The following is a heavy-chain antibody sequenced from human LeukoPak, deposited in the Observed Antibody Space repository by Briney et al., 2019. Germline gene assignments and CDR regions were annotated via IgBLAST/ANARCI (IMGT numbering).Heavy chain of an antibody. CDR3: ARPGVGSGRYGAFDI. CDR2: IYYSGST. V-gene: IGHV4-59*08. Sequence: KSSETLSLTCTVSGGSISSYYRSWIRQPPGKGLEWIGYIYYSGSTNHNPSLESRVTMSVDTSKNQFSLKLRSVTAADTAAYYCARPGVGSGRYGAFDIWGQGTMVTVSS. J-gene: IGHJ3*02. D-gene: IGHD5-18*01. CDR1: GGSISSYY.